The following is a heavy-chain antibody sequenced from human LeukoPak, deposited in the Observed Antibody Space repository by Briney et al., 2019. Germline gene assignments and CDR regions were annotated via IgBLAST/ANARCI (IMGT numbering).Heavy chain of an antibody. J-gene: IGHJ4*02. CDR3: ARLFNYDILTGYYTPRDY. D-gene: IGHD3-9*01. Sequence: SETLSLTCTVSGGSISSSSYYWGWIRQPPGKGLEWIGSIYYSGSTYYNPSLKSRVTISVDTSKNQFSLKLSSVTAADTAVYYCARLFNYDILTGYYTPRDYWGQGTLVTVSS. V-gene: IGHV4-39*01. CDR1: GGSISSSSYY. CDR2: IYYSGST.